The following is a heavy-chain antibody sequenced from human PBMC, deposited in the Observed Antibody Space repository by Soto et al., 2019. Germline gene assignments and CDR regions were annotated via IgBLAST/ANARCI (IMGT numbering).Heavy chain of an antibody. J-gene: IGHJ4*02. Sequence: AGGSLRLSCAASGFTVSSTYMSWVRQAPGKGLEWVSIIFSSGESFYADSVKGRFTISRDSSDNTVYLQVNSLKAEDTAVYYCARGGIGMVRTFDHWGQGTLVTVSS. CDR2: IFSSGES. CDR3: ARGGIGMVRTFDH. CDR1: GFTVSSTY. D-gene: IGHD3-10*01. V-gene: IGHV3-53*01.